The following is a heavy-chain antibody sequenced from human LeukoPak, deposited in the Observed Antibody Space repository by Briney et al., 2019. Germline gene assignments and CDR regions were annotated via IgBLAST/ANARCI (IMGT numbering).Heavy chain of an antibody. D-gene: IGHD2-2*02. CDR1: GGSISSGGYY. V-gene: IGHV4-31*03. CDR2: IYYSGST. J-gene: IGHJ5*02. Sequence: PSETLSLTCTVSGGSISSGGYYWSWLRQHPGRGLEWIGYIYYSGSTYYNLSLKSRVTISVDTSKNQFSLKLSSVTAADTAVYYCARGTSRYCSSTSCYMWGNWFDPWGQGTLVTVSA. CDR3: ARGTSRYCSSTSCYMWGNWFDP.